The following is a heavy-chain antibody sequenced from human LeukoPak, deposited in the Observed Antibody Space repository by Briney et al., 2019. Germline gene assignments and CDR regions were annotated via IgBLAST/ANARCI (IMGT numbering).Heavy chain of an antibody. D-gene: IGHD3-3*01. CDR2: IYYSGST. Sequence: PSETLSLTCTVSGGSISSSSYYWGWIRQPPGKGLEWLGSIYYSGSTYYNPSLKSRVTISVDTSKNQFSLKLSSVTAADTAVYYCARHQYYDFWSGYPYYFDYWGQGTLVTVSS. CDR1: GGSISSSSYY. CDR3: ARHQYYDFWSGYPYYFDY. V-gene: IGHV4-39*01. J-gene: IGHJ4*02.